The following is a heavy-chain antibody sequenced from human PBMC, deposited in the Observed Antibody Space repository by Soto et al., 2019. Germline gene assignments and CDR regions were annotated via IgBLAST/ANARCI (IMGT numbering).Heavy chain of an antibody. D-gene: IGHD3-22*01. J-gene: IGHJ6*02. V-gene: IGHV1-69*01. Sequence: QVQLVQSGAEVKKPGSSVKVSGKASGDTFSSYAISWVRQAPGQGLEWMGGIIPIFGTANYAQKFQGRVTITADESPRTTYMELSSLTSEDTAVYYCARDGRGYRSSAAPMDVWGQGTTVTASS. CDR3: ARDGRGYRSSAAPMDV. CDR2: IIPIFGTA. CDR1: GDTFSSYA.